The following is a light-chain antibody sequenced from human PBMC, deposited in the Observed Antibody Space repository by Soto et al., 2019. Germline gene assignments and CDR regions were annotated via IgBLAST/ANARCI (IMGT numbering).Light chain of an antibody. Sequence: ALQLTQSPSSLSASVGDRVTITCRASQVISSALAWYQQKPGKAPKLLIYAASSLESGVPSRFSGSGSGTDFTLTITSLQPEDFATYSCQQFNSYPRTFGPGTKVDIK. CDR1: QVISSA. CDR3: QQFNSYPRT. J-gene: IGKJ3*01. V-gene: IGKV1-13*02. CDR2: AAS.